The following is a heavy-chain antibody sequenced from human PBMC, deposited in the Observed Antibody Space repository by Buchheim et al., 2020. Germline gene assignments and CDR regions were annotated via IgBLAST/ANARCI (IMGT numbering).Heavy chain of an antibody. CDR3: ARGWVYGDPRFRGYYYYYGMDV. J-gene: IGHJ6*02. Sequence: QVQLQQWGAGLLKPSETLSLTCAVYGGSFSGHYWSWIRQPPGKGLEWIGEINHSGSTNYNPSLKSRFTISLDTSKNQFSLKLSSVTAADTAVYYCARGWVYGDPRFRGYYYYYGMDVWGQGTT. CDR1: GGSFSGHY. D-gene: IGHD4-17*01. V-gene: IGHV4-34*01. CDR2: INHSGST.